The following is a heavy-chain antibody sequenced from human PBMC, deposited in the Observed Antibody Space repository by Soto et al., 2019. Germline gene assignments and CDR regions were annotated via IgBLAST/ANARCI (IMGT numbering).Heavy chain of an antibody. CDR3: ARDSHVGSGWQLTADY. J-gene: IGHJ4*02. CDR2: IWYDGSSK. D-gene: IGHD6-19*01. CDR1: GFTFSSYG. Sequence: LRLSCAASGFTFSSYGMHWVRQAPGKGLEWVAVIWYDGSSKYYAESVKGRFTISRDNSKNTLYLQMNSLRAEDTAVYYCARDSHVGSGWQLTADYWGQGTLVTVSS. V-gene: IGHV3-33*01.